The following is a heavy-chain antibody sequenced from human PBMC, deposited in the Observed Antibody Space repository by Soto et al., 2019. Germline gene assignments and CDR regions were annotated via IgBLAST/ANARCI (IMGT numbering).Heavy chain of an antibody. CDR1: GFIFNNYA. J-gene: IGHJ4*02. CDR2: IGSRAGST. V-gene: IGHV3-23*01. Sequence: EVQLLESGGGLVQPGGSLRLSCAASGFIFNNYAMSWVRQAPGKGLEWVSGIGSRAGSTQYIDSVKGRFTISRDNSKNLLYLQMTSLRGEDPGVYYCAKLGKMGGGAFDYWGQGTLVTVSS. CDR3: AKLGKMGGGAFDY. D-gene: IGHD3-16*01.